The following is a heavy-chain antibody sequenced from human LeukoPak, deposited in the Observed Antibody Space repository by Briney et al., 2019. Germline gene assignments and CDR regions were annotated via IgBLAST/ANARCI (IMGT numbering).Heavy chain of an antibody. D-gene: IGHD2/OR15-2a*01. J-gene: IGHJ5*02. CDR1: GYTFTGYY. V-gene: IGHV1-2*02. CDR3: ARGVDLTEYRNNWFDP. CDR2: INPNSGGT. Sequence: ASVKVSCKASGYTFTGYYMHWVRQAPGQGLEWMGWINPNSGGTNYAQKFQHRVTMTRDSSLSTAYMELRNLRSDDTAVYYCARGVDLTEYRNNWFDPWGQGTLVTVSS.